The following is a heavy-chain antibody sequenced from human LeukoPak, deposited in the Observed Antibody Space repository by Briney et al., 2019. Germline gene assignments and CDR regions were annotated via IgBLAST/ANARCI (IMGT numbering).Heavy chain of an antibody. CDR2: IYPGDSDI. D-gene: IGHD5-18*01. Sequence: GESLKISCKGSGDSFSSFWIGWVRQMPGKGLEWMGIIYPGDSDIRYSPSFEGQVTISADKSISTAYLQWSSLKASDTAMYYCARPRGYNYGTYFDYWGQGTLITVSS. CDR3: ARPRGYNYGTYFDY. CDR1: GDSFSSFW. J-gene: IGHJ4*02. V-gene: IGHV5-51*01.